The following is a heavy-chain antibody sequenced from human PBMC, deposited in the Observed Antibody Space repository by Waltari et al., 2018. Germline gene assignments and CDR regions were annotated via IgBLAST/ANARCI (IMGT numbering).Heavy chain of an antibody. V-gene: IGHV4-59*11. J-gene: IGHJ3*01. Sequence: VQLQESGPGLVKPSETLSLRCNVSGDSIRSHFWSWIRQAPGKGLEWIGHMYFSGTKDYNPSLKSRVAISIDTSKNHFSLNLRSVTAADTAVYYCVTALGDRSSASRPFDVWGLGTLITVSS. D-gene: IGHD3-10*01. CDR3: VTALGDRSSASRPFDV. CDR2: MYFSGTK. CDR1: GDSIRSHF.